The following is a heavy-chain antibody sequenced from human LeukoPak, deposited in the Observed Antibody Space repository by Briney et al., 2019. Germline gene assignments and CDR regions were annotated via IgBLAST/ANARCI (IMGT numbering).Heavy chain of an antibody. CDR2: IKQDGSEK. Sequence: GGSLSLSCAASGFTFSTYFMSWVRQAPGKGLEWVANIKQDGSEKYYVDSVKGRFTISRDNAKNSLYLQMKSLRAEDTAVYYCARVPTSSGYVNAFDIWGQGTMVTVSS. V-gene: IGHV3-7*01. CDR1: GFTFSTYF. J-gene: IGHJ3*02. D-gene: IGHD3-22*01. CDR3: ARVPTSSGYVNAFDI.